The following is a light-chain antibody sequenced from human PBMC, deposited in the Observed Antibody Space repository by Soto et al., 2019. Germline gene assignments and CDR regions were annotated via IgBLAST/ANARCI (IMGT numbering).Light chain of an antibody. V-gene: IGLV2-14*01. CDR3: CSYTTSNTRQIV. CDR1: SSDVGGYNY. Sequence: QSALPQPASVSGSPGQSITISCTGTSSDVGGYNYVSWYQQHPGKAPQFMIYDVSNRPSGVSNRFSGSKSGNTASLTISGLQAEDEADYYCCSYTTSNTRQIVFGTGTKLTVL. J-gene: IGLJ1*01. CDR2: DVS.